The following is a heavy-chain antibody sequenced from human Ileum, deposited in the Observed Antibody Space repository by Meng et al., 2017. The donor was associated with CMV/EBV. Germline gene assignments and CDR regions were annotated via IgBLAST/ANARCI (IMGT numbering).Heavy chain of an antibody. V-gene: IGHV3-48*03. J-gene: IGHJ3*01. D-gene: IGHD1-26*01. CDR2: ICSVGSNT. Sequence: GESLKISCAASGFTFSNYDMNWVRQAPGKGLEWVSYICSVGSNTYYADSVKGRFTISRDNTKNTLSLQMNSLRAEDTAIYYCARGTSRSWFVNADFDLWGQGTMVTVSS. CDR3: ARGTSRSWFVNADFDL. CDR1: GFTFSNYD.